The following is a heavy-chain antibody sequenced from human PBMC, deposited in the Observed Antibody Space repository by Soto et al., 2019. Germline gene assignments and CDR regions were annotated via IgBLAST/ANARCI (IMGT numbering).Heavy chain of an antibody. CDR2: IWYDGSNK. CDR1: GFTFGTYA. CDR3: ARAGAPYYDFWSGYYGDYFQH. V-gene: IGHV3-33*08. D-gene: IGHD3-3*01. J-gene: IGHJ1*01. Sequence: VQLLESGGGLVQPGGSLRLSCAASGFTFGTYAMGWVRQGPGKGLEWVAVIWYDGSNKYYADSVKGRFTISRDNSKNTLYLQMNSLRAEDTAVYYCARAGAPYYDFWSGYYGDYFQHWGQGTLVTVSS.